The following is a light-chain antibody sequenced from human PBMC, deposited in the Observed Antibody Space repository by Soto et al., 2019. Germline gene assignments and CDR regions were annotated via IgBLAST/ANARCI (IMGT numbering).Light chain of an antibody. CDR3: QHYNSYSEA. J-gene: IGKJ1*01. V-gene: IGKV1-5*03. CDR2: KAS. Sequence: DIQMTQSPSTLSGSVGDRVTITCRASLATCSWLAWYQQKRGTAPKLLIYKASTLKSGVESRFSGSGSGTDFTLTISSLQPDDFATYYCQHYNSYSEAFGQGTKVDIK. CDR1: LATCSW.